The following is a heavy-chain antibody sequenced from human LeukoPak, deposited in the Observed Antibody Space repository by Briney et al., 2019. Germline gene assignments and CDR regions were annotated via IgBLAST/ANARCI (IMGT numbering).Heavy chain of an antibody. J-gene: IGHJ3*02. D-gene: IGHD5-12*01. CDR3: TRPYSGYEALVAFDI. V-gene: IGHV3-73*01. CDR2: IRSKANSYAT. CDR1: GFTFSGSA. Sequence: GGSLRLSCAASGFTFSGSAMHWVRQASGKGLEWVGRIRSKANSYATAYAASVKGRFTISRDDSKNTAYLQMNSLKTEDTAVYYCTRPYSGYEALVAFDIWGQGTMVTVSS.